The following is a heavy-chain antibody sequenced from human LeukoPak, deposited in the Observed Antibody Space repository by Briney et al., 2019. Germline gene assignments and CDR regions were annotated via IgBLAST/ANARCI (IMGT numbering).Heavy chain of an antibody. CDR1: GGSISSSSYY. CDR2: IYYSGST. Sequence: SETLSLTCTVSGGSISSSSYYWGWIRQPPGKGLEWIGSIYYSGSTYYNPSLKSRVTISVDTSKNQFSLKLSSVTAADTAVYYCARHHPLVRFLEWLPSAPFDPWGQGTLVTVSS. J-gene: IGHJ5*02. CDR3: ARHHPLVRFLEWLPSAPFDP. D-gene: IGHD3-3*01. V-gene: IGHV4-39*01.